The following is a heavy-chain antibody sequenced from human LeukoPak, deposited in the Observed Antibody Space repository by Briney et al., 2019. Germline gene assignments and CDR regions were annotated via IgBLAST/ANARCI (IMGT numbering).Heavy chain of an antibody. CDR1: GGSISSYY. CDR3: ARQPSDSSGWSPQVPNFDC. CDR2: IYYSGST. D-gene: IGHD6-19*01. Sequence: SETLSLTCTVSGGSISSYYWSWIRQPPGKGLEWIGYIYYSGSTNYNPSLKSRVTISVDTSKNQFSLKLSSVTAADTAVYYCARQPSDSSGWSPQVPNFDCWGQGTLVTVSS. V-gene: IGHV4-59*08. J-gene: IGHJ4*02.